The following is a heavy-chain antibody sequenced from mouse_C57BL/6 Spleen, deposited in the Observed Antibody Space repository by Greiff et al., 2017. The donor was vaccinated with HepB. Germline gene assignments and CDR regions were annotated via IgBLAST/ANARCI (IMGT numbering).Heavy chain of an antibody. CDR2: IYPGSGST. Sequence: QVQLKQPGAELVKPGASVKMSCKASGYTFTSYWITWVKQRPGQGLEWIGDIYPGSGSTNYNEKFKSKATLTVDTSSSTAYMQLSSLTSEDSAVYYCARTSYYGSSYWFAYWGQGTLVTVSA. CDR1: GYTFTSYW. D-gene: IGHD1-1*01. J-gene: IGHJ3*01. CDR3: ARTSYYGSSYWFAY. V-gene: IGHV1-55*01.